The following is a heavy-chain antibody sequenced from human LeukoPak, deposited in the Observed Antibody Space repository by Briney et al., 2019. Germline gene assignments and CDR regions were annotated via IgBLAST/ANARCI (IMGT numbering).Heavy chain of an antibody. CDR1: GYPFNRYA. V-gene: IGHV7-4-1*02. CDR2: INTATGDP. CDR3: ARGYSGSYYGFDS. J-gene: IGHJ4*02. Sequence: ASVKVSCKTSGYPFNRYAMNWVRQAPGQGLECMGWINTATGDPMYAQGFTGRFVFSFDTSVSTAYLQIRSLKTEDTAVYYCARGYSGSYYGFDSWGQGTLVTVSS. D-gene: IGHD1-26*01.